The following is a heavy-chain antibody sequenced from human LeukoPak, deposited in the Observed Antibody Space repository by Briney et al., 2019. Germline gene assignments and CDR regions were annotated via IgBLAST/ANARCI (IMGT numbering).Heavy chain of an antibody. CDR1: GFTFNNYA. V-gene: IGHV3-30-3*01. CDR2: MSYDGSYN. Sequence: GGSLRLSCAASGFTFNNYAMHWVRQAPGRGLEWVAFMSYDGSYNYYAESVRGRFTISRDNSKNTLYLQMNGLRAEDTAVYHCARNKDASGFDAMDVWGHGTTVTVS. J-gene: IGHJ6*02. D-gene: IGHD5-12*01. CDR3: ARNKDASGFDAMDV.